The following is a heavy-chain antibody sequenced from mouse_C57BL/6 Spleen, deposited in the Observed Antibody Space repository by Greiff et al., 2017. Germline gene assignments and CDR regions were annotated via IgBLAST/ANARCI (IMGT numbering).Heavy chain of an antibody. CDR3: AINSSTYAMDY. V-gene: IGHV1-52*01. D-gene: IGHD3-2*02. CDR1: GYTFTSYW. Sequence: QVQLQQPGAELVRPGSSVKLSCKASGYTFTSYWMHWVKQRPIQGLEWIGNIDPSDSETHYNQKFKDKATLTVDKSSSTAYMQLSSLTSEDSAVYYCAINSSTYAMDYWGQGTSVTVSS. CDR2: IDPSDSET. J-gene: IGHJ4*01.